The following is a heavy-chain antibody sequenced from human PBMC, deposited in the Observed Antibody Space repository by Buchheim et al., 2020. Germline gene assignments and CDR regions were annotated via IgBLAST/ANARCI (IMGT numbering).Heavy chain of an antibody. CDR1: GFTFSSYW. CDR3: ARATIFGVVIRYYGMDV. CDR2: INSDGSST. D-gene: IGHD3-3*01. J-gene: IGHJ6*02. V-gene: IGHV3-74*01. Sequence: EVQLVESGGGLVQPGGSLRLSCAASGFTFSSYWMHWVRQAPGKGLVWVSRINSDGSSTSYADSVKGRFTTSRDNAKNTLYLQMNSLRAEDTAVYYCARATIFGVVIRYYGMDVWGQGTT.